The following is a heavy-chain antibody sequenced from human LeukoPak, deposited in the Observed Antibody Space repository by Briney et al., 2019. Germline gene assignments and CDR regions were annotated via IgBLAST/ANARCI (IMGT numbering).Heavy chain of an antibody. D-gene: IGHD2-2*01. V-gene: IGHV3-7*03. CDR1: GFPFSSYW. J-gene: IGHJ4*02. Sequence: GGSLRLSCAASGFPFSSYWMAWVRQAPGKGLEWVASIKQDGGETFYVDSVRGRFTISRDNSKNSLYLQMNSLRTEDTALYYCAKDKYAGYCSSTSCYESFDYWGQGTLVTVSS. CDR3: AKDKYAGYCSSTSCYESFDY. CDR2: IKQDGGET.